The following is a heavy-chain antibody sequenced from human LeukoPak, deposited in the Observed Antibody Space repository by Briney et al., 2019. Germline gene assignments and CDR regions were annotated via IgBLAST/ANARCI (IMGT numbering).Heavy chain of an antibody. CDR2: INHSGST. CDR3: ARGGPYCSSTSCHARNYHYYYMDV. D-gene: IGHD2-2*01. V-gene: IGHV4-34*01. CDR1: GGSFSGYY. Sequence: SETLSLTCAVYGGSFSGYYWSWIRQPPGKGLEWIGEINHSGSTNYNPSLKSRVTISVGTSKNQFSLKLSSVTAADTAVYYCARGGPYCSSTSCHARNYHYYYMDVWGKGTTVTVSS. J-gene: IGHJ6*03.